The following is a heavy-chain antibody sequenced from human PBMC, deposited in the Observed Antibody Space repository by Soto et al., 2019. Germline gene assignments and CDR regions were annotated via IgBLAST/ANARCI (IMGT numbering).Heavy chain of an antibody. V-gene: IGHV3-66*01. Sequence: EVQLVESGGGLVQPGGSLRLSCAASGFTVSNNHLSWVRQAPGKGLEWVSVIFPSGTTFYAESVKGRFTISRDTSKNTVSLQMNSLRVEDTGLYYCTREVYRYGFLIGIDSWGQGALVSVSS. CDR3: TREVYRYGFLIGIDS. J-gene: IGHJ4*02. CDR2: IFPSGTT. D-gene: IGHD5-18*01. CDR1: GFTVSNNH.